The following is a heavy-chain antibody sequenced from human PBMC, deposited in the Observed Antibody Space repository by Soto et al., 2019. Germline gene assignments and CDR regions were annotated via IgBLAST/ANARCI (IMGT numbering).Heavy chain of an antibody. J-gene: IGHJ4*02. CDR2: ISRDGTND. CDR3: ARSRSGAVADSFDF. V-gene: IGHV3-30*04. D-gene: IGHD3-10*01. Sequence: PGGSLRLSCAASVFTFSRYAIHWVRQAPGKGLEWVAVISRDGTNDYYVDSVKGRFTISRDNSRNTLYLQMNSLRHEDAAVYYCARSRSGAVADSFDFWGQGTLVTV. CDR1: VFTFSRYA.